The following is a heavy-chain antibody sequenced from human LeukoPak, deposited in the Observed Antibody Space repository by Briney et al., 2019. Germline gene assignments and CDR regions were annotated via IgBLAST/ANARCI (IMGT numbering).Heavy chain of an antibody. J-gene: IGHJ4*02. D-gene: IGHD3-22*01. V-gene: IGHV3-33*01. CDR3: ARDPSDSSGYYYDYFDY. Sequence: PGGSLRLSCAASGFTFNRYGMHWVRQAPGKGLEWVAIIWYDGSNKYYADSVKGRFTISRDNAKNSLYLQMNSLRAEDTAVYYCARDPSDSSGYYYDYFDYWGQGTLVTVSS. CDR2: IWYDGSNK. CDR1: GFTFNRYG.